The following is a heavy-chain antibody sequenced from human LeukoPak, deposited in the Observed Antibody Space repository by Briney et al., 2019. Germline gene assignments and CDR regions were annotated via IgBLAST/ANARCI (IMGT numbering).Heavy chain of an antibody. CDR1: GGSISSSNW. D-gene: IGHD4-17*01. J-gene: IGHJ4*02. CDR2: IYHSGST. V-gene: IGHV4-4*02. Sequence: PSGTLSLTCAVSGGSISSSNWWSWVRQPPGKGLEWIGEIYHSGSTNYNPSLKSRVTISVDTSKNQFSLKLSSVTAADTTVYYCARAPPNYGDPFDYWGQGTLVTVSS. CDR3: ARAPPNYGDPFDY.